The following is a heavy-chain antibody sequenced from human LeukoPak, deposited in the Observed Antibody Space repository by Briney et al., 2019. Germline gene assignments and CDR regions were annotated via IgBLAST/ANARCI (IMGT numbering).Heavy chain of an antibody. CDR1: GYTFTTYS. Sequence: GASVKVSCKASGYTFTTYSLAWVRQAPGQSLEWMGWISVNNGGTNYAQSFQDRVTLTRDTSTNTANLELRSLRADDTAIIYCATATQPRGYFLHWGQGTLVTVSS. D-gene: IGHD2-2*01. V-gene: IGHV1-18*01. CDR2: ISVNNGGT. J-gene: IGHJ1*01. CDR3: ATATQPRGYFLH.